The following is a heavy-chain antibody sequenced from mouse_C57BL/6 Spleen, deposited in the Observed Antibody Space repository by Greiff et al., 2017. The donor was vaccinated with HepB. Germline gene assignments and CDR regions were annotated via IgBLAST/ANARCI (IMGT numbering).Heavy chain of an antibody. Sequence: VKVVESGPELVKPGASVKLSCKASGYTFTSYDINWVKQRPGQGLEWIGWIYPRDGSTKYKEKFKGKATLTVDTSSSTAYMELHSLTSEDSAVYFCARGDDGYYYWGQGTTLTVSS. J-gene: IGHJ2*01. V-gene: IGHV1-85*01. CDR2: IYPRDGST. CDR1: GYTFTSYD. CDR3: ARGDDGYYY. D-gene: IGHD2-3*01.